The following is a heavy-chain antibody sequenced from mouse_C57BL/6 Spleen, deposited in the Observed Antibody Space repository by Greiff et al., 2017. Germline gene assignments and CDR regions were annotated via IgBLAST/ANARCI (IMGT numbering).Heavy chain of an antibody. J-gene: IGHJ2*01. V-gene: IGHV5-17*01. D-gene: IGHD1-1*01. CDR3: ARRNCGSSKDYFDY. CDR1: GFTFSDYG. Sequence: EVQLVESGGGLVKPGGSLKLSCAASGFTFSDYGMHWVRQAPEKGLEWVAYISSGSSTIYYADTVKGRFTISSDNAKNTLFLQMTSLRSEETAMYYCARRNCGSSKDYFDYWGQGTTLTVSS. CDR2: ISSGSSTI.